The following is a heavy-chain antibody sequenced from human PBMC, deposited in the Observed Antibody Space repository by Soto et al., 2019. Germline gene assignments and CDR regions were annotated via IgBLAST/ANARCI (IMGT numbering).Heavy chain of an antibody. CDR1: GDSFGYYY. CDR2: INHSGRT. Sequence: QVQLQQWGGGLLKPSETLSRTCAVNGDSFGYYYWTWVRQTPGKWLEWIGEINHSGRTKDNPSLKSPVTISRETSKNLFSLRLTSVTAADTAVYYCARWDYDFRDAFDIWGPGTMVTVSS. V-gene: IGHV4-34*01. CDR3: ARWDYDFRDAFDI. D-gene: IGHD3-3*01. J-gene: IGHJ3*02.